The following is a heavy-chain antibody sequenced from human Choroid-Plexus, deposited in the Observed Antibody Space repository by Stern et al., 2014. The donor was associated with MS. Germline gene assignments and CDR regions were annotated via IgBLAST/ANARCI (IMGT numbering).Heavy chain of an antibody. V-gene: IGHV3-30*18. CDR1: GFTFGRCA. CDR3: AKDRQYLTYFFDH. D-gene: IGHD2/OR15-2a*01. CDR2: VTYDGSNN. Sequence: VQLVESGGGVVQPGRPLRLSCVASGFTFGRCAMPWVLQAPGKGLQWVSGVTYDGSNNYYAGSVKGRFPISRDNSQNTLYMQMSSLRPEDTAVYYCAKDRQYLTYFFDHWGQGSLVTVSS. J-gene: IGHJ5*02.